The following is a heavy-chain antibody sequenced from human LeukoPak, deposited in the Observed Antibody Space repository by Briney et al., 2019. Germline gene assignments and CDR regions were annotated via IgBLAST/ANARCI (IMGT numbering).Heavy chain of an antibody. CDR3: ARARGYSSAYDAFDI. V-gene: IGHV3-11*06. CDR1: GFTFSDYY. J-gene: IGHJ3*02. Sequence: GGSLRLSCAASGFTFSDYYMNWIRQAPGKGLEWVSYISSSTTYTNYADSVKGRFTISRDNAKNSLYLQMNTLRAEDTAVYYCARARGYSSAYDAFDIWGQGTMVTVSS. D-gene: IGHD5-12*01. CDR2: ISSSTTYT.